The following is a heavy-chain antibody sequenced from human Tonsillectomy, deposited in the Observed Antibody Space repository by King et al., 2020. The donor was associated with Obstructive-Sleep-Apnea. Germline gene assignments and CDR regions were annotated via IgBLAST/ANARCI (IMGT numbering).Heavy chain of an antibody. CDR1: GFTFSSYT. D-gene: IGHD3-22*01. J-gene: IGHJ4*02. CDR2: IRSSGSIM. V-gene: IGHV3-48*04. CDR3: ARDQPYHSESSGPIDY. Sequence: VQLVESGGGLVQPGGSLRLSCAVSGFTFSSYTMNWVRQAPGKGLEWISFIRSSGSIMFYADSVKGRFTISRDNSKNSLYLQMNRLRAEDTAVYYCARDQPYHSESSGPIDYWGQGTLVTVSS.